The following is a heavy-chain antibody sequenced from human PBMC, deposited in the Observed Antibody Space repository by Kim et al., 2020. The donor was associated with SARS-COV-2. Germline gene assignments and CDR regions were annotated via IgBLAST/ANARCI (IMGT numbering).Heavy chain of an antibody. CDR2: ISFDANNT. Sequence: GGSLRLSCTASGFTFSNSGIHWVRQAPGKGLQWVAVISFDANNTFYGNSVGGRFTISRDNSRNTVYLQMNSLRPEDTAVYYCARDIMSRGAVYYSYMDVWGKGTTVTVSS. CDR1: GFTFSNSG. V-gene: IGHV3-30*03. J-gene: IGHJ6*03. CDR3: ARDIMSRGAVYYSYMDV. D-gene: IGHD3-10*01.